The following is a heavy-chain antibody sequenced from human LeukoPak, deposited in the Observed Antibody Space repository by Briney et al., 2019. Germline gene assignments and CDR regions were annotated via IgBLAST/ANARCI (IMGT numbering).Heavy chain of an antibody. V-gene: IGHV3-23*01. CDR3: AKVDCSSPSCYTGWFDP. CDR1: GFTFSSYA. CDR2: ISGSGGST. D-gene: IGHD2-2*02. J-gene: IGHJ5*02. Sequence: QAGGSLRLSCAASGFTFSSYAMSWVRQAPGKGLEWVSAISGSGGSTYYADSVKGRFTIPRDNSKNTLYLQMNSLRAEDTAVYYCAKVDCSSPSCYTGWFDPWGQGTLVTVSS.